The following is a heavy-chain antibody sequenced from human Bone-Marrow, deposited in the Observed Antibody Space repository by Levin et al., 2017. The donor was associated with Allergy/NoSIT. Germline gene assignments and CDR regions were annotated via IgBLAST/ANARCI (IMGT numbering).Heavy chain of an antibody. Sequence: PGGSLRLSCAASGFTFSSYGMHWVRQAPGKGLEWVAVISYDGSNKYYADSVKGRFTISRDNSKNTLYLQMNSLRAEDTAVYYCAKGEQTYYDFWSGSSAGVYGMDVWGQGTTVTVSS. D-gene: IGHD3-3*01. CDR1: GFTFSSYG. V-gene: IGHV3-30*18. J-gene: IGHJ6*02. CDR3: AKGEQTYYDFWSGSSAGVYGMDV. CDR2: ISYDGSNK.